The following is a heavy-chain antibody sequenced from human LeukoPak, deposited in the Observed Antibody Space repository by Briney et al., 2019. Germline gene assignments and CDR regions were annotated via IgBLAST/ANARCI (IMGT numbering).Heavy chain of an antibody. J-gene: IGHJ3*02. D-gene: IGHD3-22*01. Sequence: GGSLRLSCAASGFTVSTNYMSWVRQAPGKGLEWVSVIYSDGSTYCADSVKGRFTISRDNSINTLYLKMNSLRAEDTAVYYCARGGPWGPFYYDSSGYKGALDIWGQGTMVTVSS. CDR2: IYSDGST. CDR1: GFTVSTNY. V-gene: IGHV3-53*01. CDR3: ARGGPWGPFYYDSSGYKGALDI.